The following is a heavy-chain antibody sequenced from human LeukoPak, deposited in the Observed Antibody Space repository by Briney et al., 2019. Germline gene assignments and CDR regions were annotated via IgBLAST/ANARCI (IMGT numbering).Heavy chain of an antibody. D-gene: IGHD2/OR15-2a*01. CDR3: VSFYETY. V-gene: IGHV3-74*01. J-gene: IGHJ4*02. CDR1: GNYW. Sequence: GGSLRLSCAASGNYWMHWVRQAPGKGLVWVSHVNSDGSWTSYADSVKGRFTISKDNAKNTVYLQMNSLRAEDTAVYYCVSFYETYWGRGTLVTVS. CDR2: VNSDGSWT.